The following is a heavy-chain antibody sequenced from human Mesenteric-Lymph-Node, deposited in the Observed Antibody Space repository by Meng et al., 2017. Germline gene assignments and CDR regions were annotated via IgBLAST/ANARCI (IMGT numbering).Heavy chain of an antibody. CDR1: GFTFSDHY. CDR2: GRNKANSYTT. D-gene: IGHD1-26*01. CDR3: TRGGVAANSYYSPMDV. V-gene: IGHV3-72*01. J-gene: IGHJ6*02. Sequence: GESLKISCAASGFTFSDHYMDWVRQAPGKGLEWVGRGRNKANSYTTEYAASVRGRFTISRDDSQNSLYLQMNSLKTEDTAVYYCTRGGVAANSYYSPMDVWGQGTTVTVSS.